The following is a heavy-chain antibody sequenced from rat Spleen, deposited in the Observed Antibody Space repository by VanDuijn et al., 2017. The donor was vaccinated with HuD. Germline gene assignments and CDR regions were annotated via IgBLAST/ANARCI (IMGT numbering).Heavy chain of an antibody. V-gene: IGHV5-17*01. J-gene: IGHJ2*01. CDR2: IIYDGSST. Sequence: EVQLVESDGGLVQPGRSLKLSCAASGFTFSDYYMAWVRQAPKKGLEWVATIIYDGSSTYYRDSVKGRFTISRDNAKSTLYLQMDSLRSEDTATYYCARKANYYYSSYNYFDYWGQGVMVTVSS. CDR3: ARKANYYYSSYNYFDY. CDR1: GFTFSDYY. D-gene: IGHD1-2*01.